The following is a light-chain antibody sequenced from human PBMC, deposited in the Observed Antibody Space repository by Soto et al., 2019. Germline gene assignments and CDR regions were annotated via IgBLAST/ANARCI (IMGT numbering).Light chain of an antibody. CDR3: QQYNNWVPGT. CDR2: GAS. V-gene: IGKV3-20*01. CDR1: QSVSSSY. J-gene: IGKJ2*02. Sequence: DIVLTQSPGTLCLSPGERATLSCRASQSVSSSYLAWYQQKPGQAPRLLIYGASSRATGIPDRFSGSGSGTDFTLTISSLQSEDFAVYYCQQYNNWVPGTFGQGTKLEIK.